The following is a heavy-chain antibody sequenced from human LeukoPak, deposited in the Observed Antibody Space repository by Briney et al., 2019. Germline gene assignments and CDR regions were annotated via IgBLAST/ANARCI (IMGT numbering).Heavy chain of an antibody. CDR2: INPNSGGT. D-gene: IGHD3-22*01. CDR1: GYTFTGYY. V-gene: IGHV1-2*02. J-gene: IGHJ5*02. Sequence: GASVKVSCKASGYTFTGYYMHWVRQAPGQGLEWMGWINPNSGGTNYAQKFQGRVTMTRDTSISTAYMELSRLRSDDTAVYYCAREGYYDSSGYSVSWGQGTLVTVSS. CDR3: AREGYYDSSGYSVS.